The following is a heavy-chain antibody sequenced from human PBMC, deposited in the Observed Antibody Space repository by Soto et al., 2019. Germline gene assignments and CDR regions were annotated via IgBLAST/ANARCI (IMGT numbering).Heavy chain of an antibody. V-gene: IGHV1-2*04. CDR2: INPNSGGT. Sequence: QVQLVQSGAEVKKPGASVKVSCKASGYTFTGYYMNWVRQAPGQGLEWMGWINPNSGGTNYAQKVQGWVTMTRDPSSSTAYMELSRLRSDDTAVYYCARGSSSPEPFDYWCPGTLVTFSS. CDR3: ARGSSSPEPFDY. J-gene: IGHJ4*02. D-gene: IGHD6-6*01. CDR1: GYTFTGYY.